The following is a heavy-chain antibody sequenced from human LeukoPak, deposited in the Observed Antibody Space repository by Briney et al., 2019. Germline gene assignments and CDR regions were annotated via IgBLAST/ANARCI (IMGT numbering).Heavy chain of an antibody. V-gene: IGHV3-53*01. Sequence: GGSLRLSCAASGFTVSSNYMSWVRQAPGKGLEWVSVIYSGRSTYYADSVKGRFTISRDNSKNTLYLQMNSLRAEDTAVYYCAKDLYGGNRYFALWGRGTLVTVSS. CDR3: AKDLYGGNRYFAL. CDR1: GFTVSSNY. D-gene: IGHD4-23*01. CDR2: IYSGRST. J-gene: IGHJ2*01.